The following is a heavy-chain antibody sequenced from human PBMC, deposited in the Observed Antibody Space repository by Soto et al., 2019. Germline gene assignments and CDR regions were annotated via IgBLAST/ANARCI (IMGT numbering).Heavy chain of an antibody. CDR2: INHSGST. CDR1: GGSFSGYY. Sequence: QVQLQQWGAGLLKPSETLSLTCADYGGSFSGYYWSWIRQPPGKGLECIGEINHSGSTNYNPSLKSRVTISVDTSKNQFSLKLSSVTAADTAVYYCARDNYDSSGRHTIDYWGQGTLVTVSS. CDR3: ARDNYDSSGRHTIDY. J-gene: IGHJ4*02. V-gene: IGHV4-34*01. D-gene: IGHD3-22*01.